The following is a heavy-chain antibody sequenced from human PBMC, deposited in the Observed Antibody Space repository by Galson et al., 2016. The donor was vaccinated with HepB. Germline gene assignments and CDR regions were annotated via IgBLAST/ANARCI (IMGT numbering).Heavy chain of an antibody. V-gene: IGHV1-46*01. CDR2: INPSGGDA. Sequence: SVKVSCKASGYTFITYYMHWVRQAPGQGPEWMGIINPSGGDATYAQRFQGRLTLTRDSSTSTFYMELSSLSFEDTAVYYCAGESGAYYIRSDYWGQGTLVTVSS. J-gene: IGHJ4*02. CDR3: AGESGAYYIRSDY. CDR1: GYTFITYY. D-gene: IGHD1-26*01.